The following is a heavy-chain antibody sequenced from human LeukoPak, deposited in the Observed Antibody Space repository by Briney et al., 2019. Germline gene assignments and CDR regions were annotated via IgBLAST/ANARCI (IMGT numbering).Heavy chain of an antibody. V-gene: IGHV4-39*07. J-gene: IGHJ4*02. CDR1: GGSISSSSYY. Sequence: PSETLSLTCTVSGGSISSSSYYWGWIRQPPGKGLEWIGSICYTENTSYNPSLKSRATISVDTSKNQFSLRLTSVTAADTAVYYCSRDNLGFGDLSKYYFDYWGQGTLVTVSS. D-gene: IGHD3-10*01. CDR2: ICYTENT. CDR3: SRDNLGFGDLSKYYFDY.